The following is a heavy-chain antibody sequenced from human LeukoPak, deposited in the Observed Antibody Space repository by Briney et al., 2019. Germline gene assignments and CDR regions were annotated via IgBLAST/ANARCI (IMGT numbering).Heavy chain of an antibody. V-gene: IGHV4-34*01. Sequence: SETLSLTCAVYGGSFSGYYWSWIRQPPGKGLEWIGEINHSGSTNYNPSLKSRVTISVDTSKNQFSLKLSSVTAADTAVYYCARLSTGPRGLYYYYYYGMDVWGQGTTVTVSS. J-gene: IGHJ6*02. CDR3: ARLSTGPRGLYYYYYYGMDV. D-gene: IGHD2-8*02. CDR2: INHSGST. CDR1: GGSFSGYY.